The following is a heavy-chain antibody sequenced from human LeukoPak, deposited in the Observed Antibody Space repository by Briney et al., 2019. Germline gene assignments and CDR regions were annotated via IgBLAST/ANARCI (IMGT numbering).Heavy chain of an antibody. CDR3: AKDRGADSSGYFWGVDY. J-gene: IGHJ4*02. D-gene: IGHD3-22*01. Sequence: GRSLRLSRAASGFTFDDYAMHWVRQAPGKGLEWVSGISWNSGSIGYADSVKGRFTISRDNAKNSLYLQMNSLRAEDTALYYCAKDRGADSSGYFWGVDYWGQGTLVTVSS. CDR2: ISWNSGSI. V-gene: IGHV3-9*01. CDR1: GFTFDDYA.